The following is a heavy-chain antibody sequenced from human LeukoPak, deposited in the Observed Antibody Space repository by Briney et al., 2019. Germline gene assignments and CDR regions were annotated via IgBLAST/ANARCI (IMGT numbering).Heavy chain of an antibody. Sequence: PGGSLRLSCAASGFTFSTYWMTWVRQAPGKGLEWVANIKQDGSEKYYVDSVRGRFTISRDNAKNSLYLQMNSLRAEDTAVYYCATSGVSGTHGYYYMDVWGKGTTVTVSS. CDR2: IKQDGSEK. CDR1: GFTFSTYW. D-gene: IGHD5/OR15-5a*01. J-gene: IGHJ6*03. V-gene: IGHV3-7*01. CDR3: ATSGVSGTHGYYYMDV.